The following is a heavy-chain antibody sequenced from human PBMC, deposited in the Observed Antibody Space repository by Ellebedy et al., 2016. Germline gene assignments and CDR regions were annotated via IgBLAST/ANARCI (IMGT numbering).Heavy chain of an antibody. CDR2: MSGNGDTI. J-gene: IGHJ5*02. CDR3: AKKGIVGPNGWFDP. CDR1: GFTFSSYS. Sequence: GESLKISCAASGFTFSSYSMNWVRQAPGKGLEWVSVMSGNGDTIYYADTVKGRFTISRDNSKNTLYLQMNSLRADDTAVYYCAKKGIVGPNGWFDPWGQGTLVTVSS. V-gene: IGHV3-23*01. D-gene: IGHD1-26*01.